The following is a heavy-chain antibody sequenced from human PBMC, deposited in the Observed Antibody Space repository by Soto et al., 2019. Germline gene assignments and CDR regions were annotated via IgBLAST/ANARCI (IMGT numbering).Heavy chain of an antibody. V-gene: IGHV1-2*04. CDR3: AREVETAAFDI. CDR2: INPNSGGT. CDR1: GYTFTGYY. D-gene: IGHD5-18*01. J-gene: IGHJ3*02. Sequence: ASVKVSCKASGYTFTGYYMHWVRQAPGQGLEWMGWINPNSGGTNYAQKFQGWVTMTRDTSISTAYMELGRLRSDDTAVYYCAREVETAAFDIWGQGTMVTVSS.